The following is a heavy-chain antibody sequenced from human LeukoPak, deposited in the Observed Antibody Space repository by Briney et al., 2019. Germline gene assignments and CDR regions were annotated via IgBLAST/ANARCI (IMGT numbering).Heavy chain of an antibody. CDR1: GFTFSDYY. CDR3: AREEDFWSGYDY. CDR2: ISGSSSSI. J-gene: IGHJ4*02. V-gene: IGHV3-11*01. D-gene: IGHD3-3*01. Sequence: PGGSLRLSCAASGFTFSDYYMTWIRQAPGKGLEWVSYISGSSSSIDYADSVKGRFTISRDNAKNSLYLQMNSLRAEDTAVYYCAREEDFWSGYDYWGQGTLVTVSS.